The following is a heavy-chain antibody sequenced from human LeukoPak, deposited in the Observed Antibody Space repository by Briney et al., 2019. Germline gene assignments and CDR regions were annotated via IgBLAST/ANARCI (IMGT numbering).Heavy chain of an antibody. V-gene: IGHV1-2*02. CDR3: ARAGGYSYGRADYYYYYYMDV. CDR1: GYTFTGYY. D-gene: IGHD5-18*01. J-gene: IGHJ6*03. Sequence: ASVKVSFKASGYTFTGYYMHWVRQAPGQGLEWMGWVNTNSGGTNYAQKFQDRVTMTRDTSISTAYMELSRLRSDDTAVYYCARAGGYSYGRADYYYYYYMDVWGKGTTVTVSS. CDR2: VNTNSGGT.